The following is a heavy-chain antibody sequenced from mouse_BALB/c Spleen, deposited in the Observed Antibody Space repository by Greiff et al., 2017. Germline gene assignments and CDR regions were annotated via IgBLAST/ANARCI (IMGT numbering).Heavy chain of an antibody. CDR1: GFTFSSYA. Sequence: EVQRVESGGGLVKPGGSLKLSCAASGFTFSSYAMSWVRQTPEKRLEWVASISSGGSTYYPDSVKGRFTISRDNARNILYLQMSSLRSEDTAMYYCARDYYGSSPLDYWGQGTTLTVSS. J-gene: IGHJ2*01. D-gene: IGHD1-1*01. V-gene: IGHV5-6-5*01. CDR2: ISSGGST. CDR3: ARDYYGSSPLDY.